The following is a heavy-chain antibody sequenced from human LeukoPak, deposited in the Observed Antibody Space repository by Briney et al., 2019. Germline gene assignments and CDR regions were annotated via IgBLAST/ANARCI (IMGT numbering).Heavy chain of an antibody. CDR1: GGSISSGGYY. D-gene: IGHD2-21*02. J-gene: IGHJ6*02. Sequence: SETLSLTCTVSGGSISSGGYYWSWIRQHPGKGLXXXXYIYYSGSTYYNPSLKSRVTISVDTSKNQFSLKLSSVTAADTAVYYCAREVVVTEDYYYYGMDVWGQGTTVTVSS. CDR3: AREVVVTEDYYYYGMDV. CDR2: IYYSGST. V-gene: IGHV4-31*03.